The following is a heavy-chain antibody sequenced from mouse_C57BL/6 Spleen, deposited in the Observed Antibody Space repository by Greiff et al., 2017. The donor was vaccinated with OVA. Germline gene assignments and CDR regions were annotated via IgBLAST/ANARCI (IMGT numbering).Heavy chain of an antibody. CDR2: ISSGGDYI. Sequence: DVMLVESGEGLVKPGGSLKLSCAASGFTFSSYAMSWVRQTPEKRLEWVAYISSGGDYIYYADTVKGRFTISRDNARNTLYLQMSSLKSEDTAMYYCTRSTVVEDWYFDVWGTGTTVTVSS. CDR1: GFTFSSYA. D-gene: IGHD1-1*01. CDR3: TRSTVVEDWYFDV. V-gene: IGHV5-9-1*02. J-gene: IGHJ1*03.